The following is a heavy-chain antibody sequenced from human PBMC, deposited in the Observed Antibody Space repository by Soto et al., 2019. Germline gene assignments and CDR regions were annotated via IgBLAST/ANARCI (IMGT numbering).Heavy chain of an antibody. D-gene: IGHD3-22*01. V-gene: IGHV1-69*01. CDR1: GGLFSSYH. CDR2: IIPVFQTA. CDR3: ARAGSGYTWFNEF. Sequence: QEQLVQSGAEVKKPGASVKVSCKASGGLFSSYHISWVRQVPGQGLEWMGGIIPVFQTAYYTQRFQGRVTITADESTNTAYMELSSLRSEDTPIYYCARAGSGYTWFNEFWGQGTLVTVSS. J-gene: IGHJ4*02.